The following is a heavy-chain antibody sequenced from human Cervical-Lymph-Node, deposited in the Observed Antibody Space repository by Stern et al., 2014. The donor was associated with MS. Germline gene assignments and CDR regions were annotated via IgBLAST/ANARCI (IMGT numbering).Heavy chain of an antibody. CDR3: ARDPSTTASDWFFDL. CDR2: ISDTGTT. V-gene: IGHV4-59*02. D-gene: IGHD2-21*02. Sequence: VQLVESGPGLVKPSETLSLTCTVSGGAVSDYYWTWIRQRPGKGLEWFGYISDTGTTTYNPSLHSRVTITLDTSQNQVSLRLRSVTAADTAVYYCARDPSTTASDWFFDLWGRGSLVTVSS. J-gene: IGHJ2*01. CDR1: GGAVSDYY.